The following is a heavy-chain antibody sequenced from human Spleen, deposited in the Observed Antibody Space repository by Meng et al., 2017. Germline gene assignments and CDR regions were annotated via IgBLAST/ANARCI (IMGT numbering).Heavy chain of an antibody. CDR2: IGGSGGST. D-gene: IGHD1-14*01. V-gene: IGHV3-23*01. CDR3: AKDQNHPLGY. CDR1: GFTFSSYT. Sequence: EAQLLGSGGGLLQPGGSLRLSCAASGFTFSSYTMIWVRQAPGKGLEWVSGIGGSGGSTYADSVKGRFTILRDNSKDTLYLQMNSLRAEDTAVYYCAKDQNHPLGYWVQGTLVTVSS. J-gene: IGHJ4*02.